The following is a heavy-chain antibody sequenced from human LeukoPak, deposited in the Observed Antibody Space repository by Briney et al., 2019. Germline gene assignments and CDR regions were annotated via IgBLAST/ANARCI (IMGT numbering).Heavy chain of an antibody. V-gene: IGHV3-23*01. D-gene: IGHD6-19*01. CDR3: AKVRRIYSSGWFSAFDI. Sequence: GGSLRLSCAASGFTFSSYAMSWVRQAPGKGLEWVSAISGSGGSTYYADSVKGRFTISRDNSKNTLYLQMNSLRAEDTAVYYCAKVRRIYSSGWFSAFDIWGQGTMVTVSS. J-gene: IGHJ3*02. CDR2: ISGSGGST. CDR1: GFTFSSYA.